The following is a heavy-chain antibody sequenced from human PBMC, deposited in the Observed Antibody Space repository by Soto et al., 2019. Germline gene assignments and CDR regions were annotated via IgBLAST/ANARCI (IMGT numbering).Heavy chain of an antibody. Sequence: XGSLVLSCAASGFTVSSYSMSWVRQAPGKGLEWVSAISGSGGSTYYADSVKGRFTISRDNSKNTLYLQMNRLRAEDTAVYYCAKDREIVDIVATIGYWGQGTLVTVPS. CDR2: ISGSGGST. V-gene: IGHV3-23*01. CDR1: GFTVSSYS. J-gene: IGHJ4*02. CDR3: AKDREIVDIVATIGY. D-gene: IGHD5-12*01.